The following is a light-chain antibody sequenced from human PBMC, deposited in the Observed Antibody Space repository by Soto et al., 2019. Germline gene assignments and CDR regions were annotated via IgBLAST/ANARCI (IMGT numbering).Light chain of an antibody. CDR3: QQYGSSPQT. CDR2: GAS. Sequence: EIVLTQSPGTLSLSPGEGATLSCRASQSVNGNFLAWYQQKPGQAPRLLIYGASNRATAIPGRVSGSGSGTDFTLTISRLEPEDFAVYYCQQYGSSPQTFGQGAKVEIK. J-gene: IGKJ1*01. CDR1: QSVNGNF. V-gene: IGKV3-20*01.